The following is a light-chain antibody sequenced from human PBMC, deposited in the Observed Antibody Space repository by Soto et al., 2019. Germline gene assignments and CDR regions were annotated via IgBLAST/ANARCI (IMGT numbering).Light chain of an antibody. CDR2: GAS. CDR1: QSVSSN. V-gene: IGKV3-15*01. CDR3: QQYNNWPPWT. J-gene: IGKJ1*01. Sequence: EIVMTQSPATLSVSPGERATLSCRASQSVSSNLAGYQQKPGQAPGLLIYGASTRATGIPARFSGSGSGKEFTLTISSLQSEDFAVYYCQQYNNWPPWTFGQGTKVEIK.